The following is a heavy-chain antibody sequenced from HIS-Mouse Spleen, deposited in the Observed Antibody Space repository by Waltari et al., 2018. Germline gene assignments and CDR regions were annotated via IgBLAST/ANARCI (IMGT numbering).Heavy chain of an antibody. CDR2: ISWNSGSI. CDR1: GFTFDDYA. V-gene: IGHV3-9*01. J-gene: IGHJ3*02. Sequence: EVQLVESGGGLVQPGRSLRLSCAASGFTFDDYAMHWVRQAPGKGLGWVSGISWNSGSIGYADSVKGRFTISRDNAKNSLYLQMNSLRAEDTALYYCAKGHAFDIWGQGTMVTVSS. CDR3: AKGHAFDI.